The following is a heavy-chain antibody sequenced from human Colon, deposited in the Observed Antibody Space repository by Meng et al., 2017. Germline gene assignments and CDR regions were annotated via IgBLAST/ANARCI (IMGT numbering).Heavy chain of an antibody. CDR3: AISPIIATDNWFGVDP. V-gene: IGHV1-8*01. CDR2: VNANSGHT. Sequence: QVQLVQSGAEVKKPGASVKVSGKASGYTFTNYAINGVRQATGQGLEWMGWVNANSGHTDYAQKFQGRVTMTRNTSISTAYMELSSLRSEDTAVYYCAISPIIATDNWFGVDPWGQGTLVTVSS. CDR1: GYTFTNYA. J-gene: IGHJ5*02. D-gene: IGHD3-10*01.